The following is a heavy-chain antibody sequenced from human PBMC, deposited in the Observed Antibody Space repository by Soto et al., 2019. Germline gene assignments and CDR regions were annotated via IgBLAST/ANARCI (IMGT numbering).Heavy chain of an antibody. Sequence: PGGSLRLSCAASGFTFSTYVMNWVRQAPGQGLEWVSSILGGGASTYYADYAAPVKGRFTISRDDSKNTLYLQMNSLKTEDTAVYYCTTTYSSSWYGGWGQGTLVTVSS. CDR2: ILGGGAST. V-gene: IGHV3-23*01. CDR3: TTTYSSSWYGG. D-gene: IGHD6-13*01. CDR1: GFTFSTYV. J-gene: IGHJ4*02.